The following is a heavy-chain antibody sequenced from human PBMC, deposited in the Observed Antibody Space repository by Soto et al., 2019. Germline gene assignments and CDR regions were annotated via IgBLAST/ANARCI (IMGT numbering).Heavy chain of an antibody. CDR2: INSDGSST. J-gene: IGHJ6*03. Sequence: EVQLVESGGGLVQPGGSLRLSCAASEFIFSNYWMHWVRQAPGKGLVWVSRINSDGSSTSYGDSVKGRFTISRDNAKSTLYLQMNSLRAEDTAVYYCVREAATMVRGTTYYYYYMDVWGKGTTVTVSS. CDR3: VREAATMVRGTTYYYYYMDV. CDR1: EFIFSNYW. D-gene: IGHD3-10*01. V-gene: IGHV3-74*01.